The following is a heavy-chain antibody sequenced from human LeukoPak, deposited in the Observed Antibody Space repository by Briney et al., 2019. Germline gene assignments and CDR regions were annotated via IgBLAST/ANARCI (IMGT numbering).Heavy chain of an antibody. V-gene: IGHV4-4*07. CDR3: AGGQGATVPRVGNSWFDP. Sequence: SETLSLTCTVSGVSISSYYWSWLRQPAGKGLEWIVRIYTSGSTNYNPSLKSRAIMSVDTSMNQFSLKLISMTAANTGAYYCAGGQGATVPRVGNSWFDPWGHGTRVIVSS. CDR1: GVSISSYY. D-gene: IGHD1-26*01. CDR2: IYTSGST. J-gene: IGHJ5*02.